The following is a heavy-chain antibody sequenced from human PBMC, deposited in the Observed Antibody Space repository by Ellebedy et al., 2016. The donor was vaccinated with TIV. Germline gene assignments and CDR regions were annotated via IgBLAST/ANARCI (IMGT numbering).Heavy chain of an antibody. Sequence: ASVKVSCXASGYTFTGYYMHWVRQAPGQGLEWMGWINPNSGGTNYAQKFQGWVTMTRDTSISTAYMELSRLRSDDTAVYYCASTVVTPTGMDVWGQGTTVTVSS. CDR1: GYTFTGYY. D-gene: IGHD4-23*01. CDR3: ASTVVTPTGMDV. V-gene: IGHV1-2*04. CDR2: INPNSGGT. J-gene: IGHJ6*02.